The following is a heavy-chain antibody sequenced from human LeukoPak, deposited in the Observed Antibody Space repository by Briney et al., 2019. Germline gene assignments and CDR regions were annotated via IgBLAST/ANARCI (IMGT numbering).Heavy chain of an antibody. CDR2: IYTSGST. Sequence: PSETLSLTCTVSGGSISSGSYYWSWIRQPAGKGLEWIGRIYTSGSTNYNPSLKSRVTISVDTSKNQFSLKLSSVTAADTAVYYCARDYDFWSGYPFDYWGQGTLVTVSS. V-gene: IGHV4-61*02. CDR3: ARDYDFWSGYPFDY. D-gene: IGHD3-3*01. J-gene: IGHJ4*02. CDR1: GGSISSGSYY.